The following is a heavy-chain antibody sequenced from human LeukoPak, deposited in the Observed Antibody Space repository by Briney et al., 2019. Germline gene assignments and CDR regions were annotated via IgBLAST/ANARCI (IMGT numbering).Heavy chain of an antibody. CDR2: ISYDGSNK. Sequence: GGSLRLSCAASGFTFSSYAMHWVRQAPGKGLEWVAVISYDGSNKYYADSVKGRFTISRDNSKNTLYLQMNSLRAEDTAVYYCARAPAGYYDSSGSPLDYWAREPWSPSPQ. J-gene: IGHJ4*02. V-gene: IGHV3-30-3*01. D-gene: IGHD3-22*01. CDR1: GFTFSSYA. CDR3: ARAPAGYYDSSGSPLDY.